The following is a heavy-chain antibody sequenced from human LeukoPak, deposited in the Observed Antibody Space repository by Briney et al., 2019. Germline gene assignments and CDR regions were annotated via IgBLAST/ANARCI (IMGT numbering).Heavy chain of an antibody. V-gene: IGHV3-15*01. J-gene: IGHJ4*02. D-gene: IGHD3-22*01. CDR3: ITAVYYYDSSGYTYYFDH. CDR1: GFPFSGYW. Sequence: GGSLRLSCAASGFPFSGYWMMWVRQAPGKGLEWVGRIKSKTNGGTTDYAAPVKGRFTISRDDSKNSLYLQMNSLKTEDTAVYYCITAVYYYDSSGYTYYFDHWGQGTLVTVSS. CDR2: IKSKTNGGTT.